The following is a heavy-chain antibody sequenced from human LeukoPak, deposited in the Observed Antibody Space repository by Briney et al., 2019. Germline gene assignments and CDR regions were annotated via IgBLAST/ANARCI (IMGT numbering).Heavy chain of an antibody. CDR2: IWYDGSNK. CDR3: ARGDCSRTSCYSIDY. V-gene: IGHV3-33*01. Sequence: GGSLRLSCAASGFTFNSYGMHWVRQAPGKGLEWVALIWYDGSNKYYADSVKGRFTISRDNSKNTLYMQMNSLRAEDTAVYYCARGDCSRTSCYSIDYWGQGTLVTVSS. J-gene: IGHJ4*02. D-gene: IGHD2-2*01. CDR1: GFTFNSYG.